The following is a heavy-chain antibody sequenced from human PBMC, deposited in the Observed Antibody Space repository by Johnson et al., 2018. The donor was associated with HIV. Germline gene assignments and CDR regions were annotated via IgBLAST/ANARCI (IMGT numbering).Heavy chain of an antibody. Sequence: VLLVESGGGVVRPGGSLRLSCAASGFTFDDYGMSWVRQVPGKVLEWVSGINWNGGNTGYVDSVKGRFTISRDNAKNSLYLQMNSLRAEDTALYYCARDRRYYGSGSYGGAFDIWGQGTRVTVSS. CDR3: ARDRRYYGSGSYGGAFDI. J-gene: IGHJ3*02. V-gene: IGHV3-20*04. CDR2: INWNGGNT. D-gene: IGHD3-10*01. CDR1: GFTFDDYG.